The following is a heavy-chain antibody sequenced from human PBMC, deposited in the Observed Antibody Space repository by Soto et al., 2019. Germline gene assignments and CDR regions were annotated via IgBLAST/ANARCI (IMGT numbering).Heavy chain of an antibody. J-gene: IGHJ4*02. CDR2: IYYSGST. D-gene: IGHD3-16*02. CDR3: ARQIYDFVWGTYHPFYFDY. Sequence: PSETLSLTCTVSGGSISNSNYYWGWIRQPPGKGLEWIGSIYYSGSTYYNPSLKSRVTISVDTSKNQFSLNLRSVTAADTAVYYCARQIYDFVWGTYHPFYFDYWGQGTLVTVSS. CDR1: GGSISNSNYY. V-gene: IGHV4-39*01.